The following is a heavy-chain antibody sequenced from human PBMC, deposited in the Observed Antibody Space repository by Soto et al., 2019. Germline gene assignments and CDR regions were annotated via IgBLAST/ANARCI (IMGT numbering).Heavy chain of an antibody. D-gene: IGHD3-22*01. CDR3: ARDLAYDSSGYRDY. CDR1: GGSIISGDYY. Sequence: ASETLSLTCTASGGSIISGDYYFICIRQPPWNGLEWIGYIYYSGSTYYNPSLKSRVTISVDTSKNQFSLKLSSVTAADTAVYYCARDLAYDSSGYRDYWGQGTLVTVSS. J-gene: IGHJ4*02. CDR2: IYYSGST. V-gene: IGHV4-30-4*01.